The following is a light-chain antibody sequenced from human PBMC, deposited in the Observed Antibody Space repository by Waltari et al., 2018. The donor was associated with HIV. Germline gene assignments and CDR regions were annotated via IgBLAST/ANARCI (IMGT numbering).Light chain of an antibody. J-gene: IGLJ2*01. Sequence: SALTQPASVSGSPGQSVTISCTGTSYEFDLHNFLSWYQQHPGTAPQRIIFGVNSRPSGISSRFSASKSGDTASLTISGLQSGDEADYYCTTYTAKDSLLIGSGTKLTVL. V-gene: IGLV2-14*01. CDR2: GVN. CDR3: TTYTAKDSLL. CDR1: SYEFDLHNF.